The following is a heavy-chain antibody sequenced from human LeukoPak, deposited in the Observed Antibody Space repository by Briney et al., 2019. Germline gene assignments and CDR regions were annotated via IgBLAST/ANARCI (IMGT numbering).Heavy chain of an antibody. V-gene: IGHV1-69*04. CDR2: IIPIFGIA. CDR3: ARDSDTAMAQGVYYYYYGMDV. Sequence: SLKLCCKASGGTFSSYAISWVRQAPGQRLEWMGRIIPIFGIANYAQKFQGRVTITADKSTSTAYIELRSLRSEDTAVYYCARDSDTAMAQGVYYYYYGMDVWGQGTTVTVSS. D-gene: IGHD5-18*01. CDR1: GGTFSSYA. J-gene: IGHJ6*02.